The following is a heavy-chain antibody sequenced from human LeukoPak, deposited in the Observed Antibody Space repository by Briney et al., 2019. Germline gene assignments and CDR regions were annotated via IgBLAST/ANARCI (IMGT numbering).Heavy chain of an antibody. V-gene: IGHV4-59*08. CDR2: IYYSGST. Sequence: SETLSLTCTVSGGSISSYYWNWIRQPPGKGLEWIGYIYYSGSTNYNPSLVSRVTISVDTSKNQFSLKLSSVTAADTAIYYCAKHYMGSSYNRGLDYWGQGTLVTVSS. CDR1: GGSISSYY. D-gene: IGHD3-10*01. CDR3: AKHYMGSSYNRGLDY. J-gene: IGHJ4*02.